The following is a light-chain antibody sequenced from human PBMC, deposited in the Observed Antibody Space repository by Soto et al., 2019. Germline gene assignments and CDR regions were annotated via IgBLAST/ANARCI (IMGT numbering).Light chain of an antibody. J-gene: IGKJ4*01. CDR1: QSINSTY. V-gene: IGKV3D-20*02. CDR3: QQRSNWLLT. CDR2: GAS. Sequence: EIVLTQSPGTVSLSPGERATLSCRASQSINSTYLAWYHQKPGQAPRLLIYGASTRATGIPDRFSGSASGTDFTLTISRLEPEDFAVYYCQQRSNWLLTFGGGTKVDIK.